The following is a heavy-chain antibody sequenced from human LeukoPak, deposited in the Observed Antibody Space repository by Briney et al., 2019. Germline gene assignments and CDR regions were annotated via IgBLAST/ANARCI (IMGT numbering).Heavy chain of an antibody. J-gene: IGHJ4*02. Sequence: ASVTVSYKASGYTFTIYDISGVRQAPGQGREWVGWINAYNGNTNYAQRLQGRVTITTDTPTSTAYLELRSLRPDDTAVYYCARWSMAAAGTYWGEGPLVTVSS. CDR3: ARWSMAAAGTY. D-gene: IGHD6-13*01. CDR2: INAYNGNT. V-gene: IGHV1-18*01. CDR1: GYTFTIYD.